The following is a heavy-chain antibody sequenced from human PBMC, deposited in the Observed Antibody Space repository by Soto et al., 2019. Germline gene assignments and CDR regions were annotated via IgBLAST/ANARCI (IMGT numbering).Heavy chain of an antibody. D-gene: IGHD1-26*01. CDR3: ARDGGRHSGGIDY. V-gene: IGHV1-69*01. CDR1: GGTFSSYS. J-gene: IGHJ4*02. CDR2: IIPIFGTA. Sequence: QVQLVQSGAEVKKPGSSVKVSCKASGGTFSSYSINWVRQAPGQGLEWMGEIIPIFGTANYAQKFQGRVTNTADESTSTAYRELSSLISEDTAVYYCARDGGRHSGGIDYWGQGTLVTVSS.